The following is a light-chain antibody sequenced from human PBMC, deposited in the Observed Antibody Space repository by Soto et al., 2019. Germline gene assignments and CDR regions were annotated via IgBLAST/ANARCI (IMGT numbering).Light chain of an antibody. CDR3: AAWDDGLNGVV. Sequence: QSVLTQPPSASGTPGQRVIISCYGSNSNIGSNTANWYQQLPGTAPKLLIYTNNQRPSGVPDRFSGSKSGTSASLAISGLQSEDEADYYCAAWDDGLNGVVFGGGTKLTVL. V-gene: IGLV1-44*01. CDR1: NSNIGSNT. CDR2: TNN. J-gene: IGLJ2*01.